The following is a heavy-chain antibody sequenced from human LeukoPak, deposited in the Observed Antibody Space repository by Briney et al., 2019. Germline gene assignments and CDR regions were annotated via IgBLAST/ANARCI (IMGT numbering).Heavy chain of an antibody. CDR1: GYTFNNNY. CDR2: VDPEDGET. J-gene: IGHJ4*02. Sequence: ASVEISCKASGYTFNNNYIHWVQQVPGKRPEWMGRVDPEDGETIYAEKFQGRVTMTAVKSTDTAYLLLSSLGSDDTAVYYCATDPARCSSTSCGFGYWGQGTLITVSS. D-gene: IGHD2-2*01. V-gene: IGHV1-69-2*01. CDR3: ATDPARCSSTSCGFGY.